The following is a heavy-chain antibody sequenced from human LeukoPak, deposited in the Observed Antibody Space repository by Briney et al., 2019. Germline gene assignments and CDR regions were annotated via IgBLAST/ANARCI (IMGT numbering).Heavy chain of an antibody. D-gene: IGHD5-18*01. CDR2: IYSGGST. CDR3: ARDPGYSYSPGNYGMDV. V-gene: IGHV3-53*01. J-gene: IGHJ6*04. Sequence: GGSLRLSCAASGFTVSSNYMSWVRQAPGKGLEWVSVIYSGGSTYYADSVKGRFTISRDNSKNTLYLQMNSLRAEDTAVYYCARDPGYSYSPGNYGMDVWGKGTTVTVSS. CDR1: GFTVSSNY.